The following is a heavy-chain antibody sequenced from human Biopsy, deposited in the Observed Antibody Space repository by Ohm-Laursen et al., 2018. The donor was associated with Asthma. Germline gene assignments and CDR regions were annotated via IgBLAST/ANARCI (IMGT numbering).Heavy chain of an antibody. CDR2: HDHEGGGT. V-gene: IGHV1-24*01. Sequence: ASVKVSCKISGYSLTDLSMHWVRQAPGQGLEWMGGHDHEGGGTVNARRFQGRVTMTEDTSTDTAYMELSSLSSDDTAVYYCASDFPKDYVRYNFQFWGQGTLVTVSS. D-gene: IGHD4-17*01. J-gene: IGHJ4*02. CDR1: GYSLTDLS. CDR3: ASDFPKDYVRYNFQF.